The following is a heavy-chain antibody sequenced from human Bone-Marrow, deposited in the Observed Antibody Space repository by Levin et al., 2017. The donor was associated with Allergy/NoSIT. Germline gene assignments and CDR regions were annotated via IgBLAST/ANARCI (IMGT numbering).Heavy chain of an antibody. CDR2: TSYDESNK. V-gene: IGHV3-30*09. J-gene: IGHJ4*02. CDR3: ARSPTGLAVPGAINYCDY. Sequence: LTGGSLRLSCAASGFSFSIYTMHWVRQAPGKGLEWVSVTSYDESNKYYADSVKGRFAISRDNSKNTLYLQMNSLRGEDTAVYYCARSPTGLAVPGAINYCDYWGQGTLVTVSS. D-gene: IGHD6-19*01. CDR1: GFSFSIYT.